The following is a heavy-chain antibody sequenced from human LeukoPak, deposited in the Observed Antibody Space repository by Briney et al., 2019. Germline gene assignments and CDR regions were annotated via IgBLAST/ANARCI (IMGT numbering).Heavy chain of an antibody. V-gene: IGHV1-18*04. CDR3: ARAGGYCSSTSCYPSGY. CDR2: INPNSGNT. CDR1: GYTFSGYY. D-gene: IGHD2-2*01. Sequence: ASVKVSCKASGYTFSGYYMHWVRQAPGQGLEWMGWINPNSGNTNYAQKLQGRVTMTTDTSTSTAYMELRSLRSDDTAVYYFARAGGYCSSTSCYPSGYWGQGTLVTVSS. J-gene: IGHJ4*02.